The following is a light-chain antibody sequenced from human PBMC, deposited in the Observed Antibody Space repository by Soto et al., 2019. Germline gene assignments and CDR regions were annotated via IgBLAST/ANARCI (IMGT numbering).Light chain of an antibody. CDR3: TSYTSSSTRYV. J-gene: IGLJ1*01. Sequence: QSVLTQPASVSGSPGQSITISCTGTSSDVGGYNYVSWYQQRPGKAPKLMIYDVSNRPSGVSNRFSGSKSANTASLTIYGLQAEDASDYYRTSYTSSSTRYVLGTGTKVTVL. V-gene: IGLV2-14*01. CDR1: SSDVGGYNY. CDR2: DVS.